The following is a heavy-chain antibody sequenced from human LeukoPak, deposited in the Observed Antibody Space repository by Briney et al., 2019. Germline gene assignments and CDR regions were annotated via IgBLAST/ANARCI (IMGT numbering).Heavy chain of an antibody. D-gene: IGHD3-22*01. CDR1: GFTFSTYS. J-gene: IGHJ4*02. CDR2: ISSSSRYI. Sequence: GGSLRLSCAASGFTFSTYSMNWVRQAPGKGLEWVSSISSSSRYIYYADSVKGRFTISRDNSKNTLYLQMNSLRAEDTAVYYCAKDGTVGWDYYDSSGYYYGDYWGQGTLVTVSS. CDR3: AKDGTVGWDYYDSSGYYYGDY. V-gene: IGHV3-21*04.